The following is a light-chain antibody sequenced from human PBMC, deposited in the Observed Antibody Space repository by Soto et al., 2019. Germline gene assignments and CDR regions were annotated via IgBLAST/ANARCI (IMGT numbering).Light chain of an antibody. Sequence: QSALTQPASVSGSPGQSITISCTGTSSDVGPYNYVSWYQQHPGKAPKVMIYEVSNRPSGVSNRFSGSKSGNTASLTISGLRAEDEAEYYCSSYTASSTVIFGGGTKLTVL. J-gene: IGLJ2*01. CDR1: SSDVGPYNY. CDR2: EVS. V-gene: IGLV2-14*01. CDR3: SSYTASSTVI.